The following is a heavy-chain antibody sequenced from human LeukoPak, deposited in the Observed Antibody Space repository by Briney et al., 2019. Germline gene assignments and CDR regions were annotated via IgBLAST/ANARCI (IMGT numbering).Heavy chain of an antibody. V-gene: IGHV4-39*07. D-gene: IGHD3-10*01. CDR1: GGSISSSSYY. J-gene: IGHJ4*02. CDR2: IYYSGNT. CDR3: ARSDYGSGSHIDY. Sequence: PSETLSLTCTVSGGSISSSSYYWGWIRQPPGKGLEWIGSIYYSGNTYYNPSLKSRVTISVDTSKNQFSLKLSSVTAADTAVYYCARSDYGSGSHIDYWGQGTLVTVSS.